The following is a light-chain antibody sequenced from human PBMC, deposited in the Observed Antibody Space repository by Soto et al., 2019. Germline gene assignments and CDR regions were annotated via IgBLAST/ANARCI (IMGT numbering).Light chain of an antibody. V-gene: IGKV3-15*01. Sequence: EIVMTQSPATLSVSPGETATLSCRASHNNTSHIAWYQQKPGQAPRLLMHDASARATGIPARFSASGSGTEFTLTISSLQSEDFAVYYCQQYYYWWMFGQGTKVEIK. CDR1: HNNTSH. J-gene: IGKJ1*01. CDR3: QQYYYWWM. CDR2: DAS.